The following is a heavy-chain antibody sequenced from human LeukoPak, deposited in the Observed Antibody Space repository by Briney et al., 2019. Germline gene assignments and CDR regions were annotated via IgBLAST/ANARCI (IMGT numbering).Heavy chain of an antibody. CDR2: ISSSGSTI. Sequence: PGGSLRLSCAASGFTFSSYEMNWVRQAPGKGLEWVSYISSSGSTIYYADYVKGRFTISRDNAQNSLYLQMNSLRAEDTAVYYFAELGITMIWGGGGKGPTVTISS. D-gene: IGHD3-22*01. CDR1: GFTFSSYE. J-gene: IGHJ6*04. CDR3: AELGITMIWGG. V-gene: IGHV3-48*03.